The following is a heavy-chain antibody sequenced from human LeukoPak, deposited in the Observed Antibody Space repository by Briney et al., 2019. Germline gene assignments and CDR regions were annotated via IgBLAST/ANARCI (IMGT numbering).Heavy chain of an antibody. CDR1: GGSISSGDYY. J-gene: IGHJ4*02. CDR3: ASPSLHRELRSVFDY. CDR2: INYGGST. V-gene: IGHV4-39*07. D-gene: IGHD4-17*01. Sequence: SETLSLTCTVSGGSISSGDYYWGWIRQPPGKGLEWIGIINYGGSTYYNPSLKSRVTISVDTSKNQFSLKLSSVTAADTAVYYCASPSLHRELRSVFDYWGQGTLVTVSS.